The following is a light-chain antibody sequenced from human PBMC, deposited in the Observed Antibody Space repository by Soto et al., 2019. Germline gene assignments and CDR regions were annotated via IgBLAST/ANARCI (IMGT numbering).Light chain of an antibody. CDR1: SSDVGAYDY. CDR3: SSFAGSSNFPYV. V-gene: IGLV2-8*01. J-gene: IGLJ1*01. CDR2: EIN. Sequence: QSALTQPTSASGSPGQSVTISCTGTSSDVGAYDYVSWYQQHPGKAPKLMIYEINKRPSGVPDRFSGSKSGNTASLTVSGLQAEDEADYYCSSFAGSSNFPYVFGTGTKLTVL.